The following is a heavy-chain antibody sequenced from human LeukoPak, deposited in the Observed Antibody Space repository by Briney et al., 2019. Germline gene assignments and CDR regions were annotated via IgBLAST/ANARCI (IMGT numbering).Heavy chain of an antibody. CDR1: GFTFNNYA. CDR3: AKGKYTTKYYGLNFDH. J-gene: IGHJ4*02. CDR2: VSYSGSST. Sequence: GGSLRLSCAASGFTFNNYAMNWVRQAPGKGLEWVSTVSYSGSSTDYADSVKGRFTISRDNSKNTLYLQMSSPRAEDTAVYYCAKGKYTTKYYGLNFDHWGQGTLVTVSS. D-gene: IGHD2/OR15-2a*01. V-gene: IGHV3-23*01.